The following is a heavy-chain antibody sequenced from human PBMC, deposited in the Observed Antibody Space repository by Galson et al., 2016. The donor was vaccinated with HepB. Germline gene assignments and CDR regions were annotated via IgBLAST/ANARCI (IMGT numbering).Heavy chain of an antibody. V-gene: IGHV4-39*07. CDR2: IYCSGTT. CDR3: AAHPEDFDY. J-gene: IGHJ4*02. CDR1: GGSISSCNGY. Sequence: SETLSLTCTVSGGSISSCNGYWGWVRQPPGKELEWIGSIYCSGTTFYKSSLRSRVTISGDRSKNHLSLAVSSVTAADTAVYYCAAHPEDFDYWGQGILVTVSS.